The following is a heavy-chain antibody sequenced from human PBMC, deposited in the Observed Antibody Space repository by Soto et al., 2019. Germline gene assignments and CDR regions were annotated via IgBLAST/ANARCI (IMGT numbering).Heavy chain of an antibody. D-gene: IGHD4-4*01. Sequence: EVQLLDSGGALVQPGGSLRLSCATSGFTFSNHAMSWVRQAPGKGLEWVSTFTTSGDFTYYADSVKGRFTISRDNSKSTLYLQMNSLRVEDTAVYYCARLVTDWGPGTLVTVSS. V-gene: IGHV3-23*01. J-gene: IGHJ4*02. CDR1: GFTFSNHA. CDR3: ARLVTD. CDR2: FTTSGDFT.